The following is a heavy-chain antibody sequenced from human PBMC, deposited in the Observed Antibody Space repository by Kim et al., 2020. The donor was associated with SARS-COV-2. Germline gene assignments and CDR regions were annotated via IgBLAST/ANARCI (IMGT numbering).Heavy chain of an antibody. CDR1: GGSFSGYY. V-gene: IGHV4-34*01. D-gene: IGHD3-10*01. Sequence: SETLSLTCAVYGGSFSGYYWSWIRQPPGKGLEWIGEINHSGSTNYNPSLKSRVTISVDTSKNQFSLKLSSVTAADTAVYYCARFVNYYGSGSYSGGPWF. CDR2: INHSGST. J-gene: IGHJ5*01. CDR3: ARFVNYYGSGSYSGGPWF.